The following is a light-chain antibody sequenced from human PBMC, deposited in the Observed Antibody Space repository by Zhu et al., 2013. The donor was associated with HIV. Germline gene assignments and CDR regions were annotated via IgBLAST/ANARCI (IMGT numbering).Light chain of an antibody. CDR3: QQFNSYPQNPMCS. Sequence: AIQLTQSPSSLSASVGDRVTITCRASQGISSALAWYQQKPGKAPKLLIYDASSLESGVPSRFSGSGSGTDFTLTISSLQPEDFATYYCQQFNSYPQNPMCSFGQGTKLEIK. CDR2: DAS. CDR1: QGISSA. V-gene: IGKV1-13*02. J-gene: IGKJ2*04.